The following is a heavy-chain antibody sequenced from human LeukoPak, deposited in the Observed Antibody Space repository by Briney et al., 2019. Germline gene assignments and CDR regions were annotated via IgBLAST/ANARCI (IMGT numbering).Heavy chain of an antibody. V-gene: IGHV3-11*01. CDR2: ISSSGGTT. CDR3: ARSNYYTVDV. J-gene: IGHJ6*02. CDR1: GFTSSDYY. Sequence: GSLRLSCAASGFTSSDYYMTWIRQPPGKGPEWISYISSSGGTTTYVDSVKGRLTISRDNAKNSLYLQMNSLRADDTAVYYCARSNYYTVDVWGQGTAVTVSS.